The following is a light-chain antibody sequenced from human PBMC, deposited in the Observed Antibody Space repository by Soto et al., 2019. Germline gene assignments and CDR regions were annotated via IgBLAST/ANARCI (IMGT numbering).Light chain of an antibody. J-gene: IGKJ4*01. CDR3: QQATIFPLT. Sequence: DIQMTQSPSSVSASVGDRVIITCRASQAFSNLLAWYQQKPGKAPKLLIYGASTLQGGVPSRFSGSESGTDFTLTIRSLQPEDSATYYCQQATIFPLTFGGGTEVEIK. V-gene: IGKV1-12*01. CDR2: GAS. CDR1: QAFSNL.